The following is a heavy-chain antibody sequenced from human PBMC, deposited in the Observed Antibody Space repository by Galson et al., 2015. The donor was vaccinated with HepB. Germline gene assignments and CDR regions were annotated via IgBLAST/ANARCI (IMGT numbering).Heavy chain of an antibody. J-gene: IGHJ5*02. CDR1: GFSFSNYN. V-gene: IGHV3-21*04. CDR2: ISSESSYI. D-gene: IGHD6-19*01. CDR3: ARDWGIAVAGTWWFDP. Sequence: SLRLSCAASGFSFSNYNMNWVRQAPGKGLEWVSSISSESSYIYYADSVKGRFTISRDNAKNSPYLQMNSLRAEDTAVYYCARDWGIAVAGTWWFDPWGQGTLVTVSS.